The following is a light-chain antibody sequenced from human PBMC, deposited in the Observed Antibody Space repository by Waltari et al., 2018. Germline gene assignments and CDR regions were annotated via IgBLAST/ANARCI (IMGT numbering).Light chain of an antibody. J-gene: IGKJ1*01. CDR3: QQYDEWPRT. CDR1: QSVNYY. Sequence: EVVLTQSPATLSVSPGERATLSCRASQSVNYYLAWYQQKDGQAPRLLLYGASARATGIPARFSGSGSWTEFTLSISSLQSEDFAIYYCQQYDEWPRTFGHGTRVEI. V-gene: IGKV3-15*01. CDR2: GAS.